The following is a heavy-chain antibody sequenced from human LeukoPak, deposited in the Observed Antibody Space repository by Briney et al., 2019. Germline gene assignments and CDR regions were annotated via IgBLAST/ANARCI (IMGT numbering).Heavy chain of an antibody. CDR2: IYYSGSI. J-gene: IGHJ2*01. CDR3: ARRDLKDWYFDL. CDR1: GGSISSSSYY. Sequence: PSETLSLTCTVSGGSISSSSYYWGWIRQPPGKGLEWIGSIYYSGSIYYNPSLKSRVTISVDTSKNQFSLKLSSVTAADTAVHYCARRDLKDWYFDLWGRGTLVTVSS. V-gene: IGHV4-39*01.